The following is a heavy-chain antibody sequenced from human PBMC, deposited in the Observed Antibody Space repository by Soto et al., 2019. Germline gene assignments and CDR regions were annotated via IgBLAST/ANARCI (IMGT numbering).Heavy chain of an antibody. CDR3: ARHDGDYSFDY. CDR1: GGSISSSSYY. J-gene: IGHJ4*02. D-gene: IGHD4-17*01. V-gene: IGHV4-39*01. Sequence: QLQLQESGPGLVKPSETLSLTCTVSGGSISSSSYYWGWLRQPPGKGLEWIGSIYYSGSTYYKPSLKSRVTISVDTSKNQFSLKLSSVTAADTAVYYCARHDGDYSFDYWGQGTLVTVSS. CDR2: IYYSGST.